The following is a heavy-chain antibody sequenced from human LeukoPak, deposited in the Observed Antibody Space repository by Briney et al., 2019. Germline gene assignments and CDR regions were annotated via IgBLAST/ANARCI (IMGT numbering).Heavy chain of an antibody. D-gene: IGHD3-3*01. Sequence: GGSLRLSCAASGFTFDDYGMSWVRQAPGKGLEWVSGINWNGGSTGYADSVKGRFTISRDNAKNSLYLQMNSLRAEDTAVYYCARASYYDFWSGYYEHAFDIWGQGTMVTVSS. V-gene: IGHV3-20*04. CDR3: ARASYYDFWSGYYEHAFDI. J-gene: IGHJ3*02. CDR2: INWNGGST. CDR1: GFTFDDYG.